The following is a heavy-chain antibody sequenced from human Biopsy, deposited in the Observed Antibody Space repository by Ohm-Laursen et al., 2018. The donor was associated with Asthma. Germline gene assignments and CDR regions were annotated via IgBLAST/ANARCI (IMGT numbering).Heavy chain of an antibody. CDR2: THHNGYT. Sequence: GTLSLTCAVYGGSFSSNYWSWIRQTPGKGLEWLGDTHHNGYTNYNPSLSSRLTLSVDTSKNQFSRRLTSVTAADTAVYYCARGSSSRLSQWELLVSGGKRAHSYCGMDVWGQGTTVTVSS. CDR1: GGSFSSNY. CDR3: ARGSSSRLSQWELLVSGGKRAHSYCGMDV. J-gene: IGHJ6*02. V-gene: IGHV4-34*01. D-gene: IGHD1-26*01.